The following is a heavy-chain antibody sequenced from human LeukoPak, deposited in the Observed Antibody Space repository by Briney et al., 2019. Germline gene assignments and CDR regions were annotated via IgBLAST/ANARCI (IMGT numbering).Heavy chain of an antibody. V-gene: IGHV4-59*08. CDR3: ARHGSRGIAVTNNWFDP. CDR1: GGSISSYY. J-gene: IGHJ5*02. CDR2: IYYSGST. Sequence: SETLSLTCTVSGGSISSYYWSWFRQPPGKGLEWIRYIYYSGSTNYNPSLKSRVTISVDTSKNQFSLKLSSVTAADTAVYYCARHGSRGIAVTNNWFDPWGQGTLVTVSS. D-gene: IGHD6-19*01.